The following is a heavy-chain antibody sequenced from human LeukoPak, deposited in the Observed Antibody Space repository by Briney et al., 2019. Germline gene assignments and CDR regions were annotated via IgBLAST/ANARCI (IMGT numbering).Heavy chain of an antibody. J-gene: IGHJ4*02. CDR2: ISGSGGST. CDR3: AKINTDDYYGSGSYLVY. CDR1: GFTFSSYA. D-gene: IGHD3-10*01. Sequence: GGSLRLSCAASGFTFSSYAMSWVRQAPGKGLEWVSAISGSGGSTYYADSVKGRFTISRDNSKNTLYLQMNSLRAEGTAVYYCAKINTDDYYGSGSYLVYWGQGTLVTVSS. V-gene: IGHV3-23*01.